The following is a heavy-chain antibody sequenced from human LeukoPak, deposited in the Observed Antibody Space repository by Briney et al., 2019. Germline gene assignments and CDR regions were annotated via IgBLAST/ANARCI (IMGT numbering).Heavy chain of an antibody. J-gene: IGHJ4*02. Sequence: PGGSLRLSCAASGFRFNTYAMHWVRQAPGKGLEYVSAISSNGDNRYYANSVKGRFTISRDNSKKTLFLQMGSLRAEDTAVYYCARDSGGDAYNDYFDAWGQGTLVTVSS. CDR1: GFRFNTYA. CDR3: ARDSGGDAYNDYFDA. CDR2: ISSNGDNR. V-gene: IGHV3-64*01. D-gene: IGHD5-24*01.